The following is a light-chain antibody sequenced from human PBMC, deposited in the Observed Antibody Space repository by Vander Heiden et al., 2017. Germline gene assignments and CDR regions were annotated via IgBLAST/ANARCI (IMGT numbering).Light chain of an antibody. J-gene: IGKJ1*01. CDR2: AAS. Sequence: SPSSLSASVGDRVTITCPASQGISNYLAWYQQKPGKVPKLLIYAASTLQSWLASRFRGSGSGTDFTLTISSLQPVDVATYYCQKYNRSISTTWTFGQGTKVEIK. V-gene: IGKV1-27*01. CDR1: QGISNY. CDR3: QKYNRSISTTWT.